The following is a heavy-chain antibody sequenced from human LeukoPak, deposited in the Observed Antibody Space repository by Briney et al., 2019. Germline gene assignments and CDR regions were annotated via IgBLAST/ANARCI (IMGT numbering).Heavy chain of an antibody. CDR2: ISVSGSST. CDR1: GFTFSSYA. J-gene: IGHJ4*02. CDR3: VKASTQYYFEY. Sequence: PGGSLRLSCAASGFTFSSYAMSWVRQAPGKGLEWVSAISVSGSSTYYADSVKGRFTISRDSSKNMLHLQMNSLRAEDTAVYCCVKASTQYYFEYWGQGTLVTVSS. V-gene: IGHV3-23*01.